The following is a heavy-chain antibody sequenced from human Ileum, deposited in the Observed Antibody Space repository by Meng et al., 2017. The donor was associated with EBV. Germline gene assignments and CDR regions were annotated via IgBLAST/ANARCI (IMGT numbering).Heavy chain of an antibody. V-gene: IGHV4-39*07. CDR1: GGSISNENDY. CDR2: MYYSGST. D-gene: IGHD6-19*01. CDR3: ATRVAAVKYYFDY. J-gene: IGHJ4*02. Sequence: QLQVQESGPGLVKPSETLLLTCTVSGGSISNENDYWGWIRQPPGKGLEWIGSMYYSGSTYYNPSLKSRVTMSLDTSKNQFSLQLTSVTAADTALYYCATRVAAVKYYFDYWGQGTLVTVSS.